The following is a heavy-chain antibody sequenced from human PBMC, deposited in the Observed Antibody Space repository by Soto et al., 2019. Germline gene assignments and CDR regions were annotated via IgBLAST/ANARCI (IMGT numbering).Heavy chain of an antibody. D-gene: IGHD4-17*01. CDR3: ARWDYGDYVLDY. CDR1: GFTFSSYA. CDR2: ISYDGSNK. Sequence: QVQLVESGGGVVQPGRSLRLSCAASGFTFSSYAMHGVRQAPGKGLEWVAVISYDGSNKYYADSVKGRFTISRDNSKNTLYLQMNSLRAEDTAVYYCARWDYGDYVLDYWGQGTLVTVSS. V-gene: IGHV3-30-3*01. J-gene: IGHJ4*02.